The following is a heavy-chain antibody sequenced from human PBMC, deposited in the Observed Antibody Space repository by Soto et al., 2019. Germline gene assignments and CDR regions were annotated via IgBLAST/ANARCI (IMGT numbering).Heavy chain of an antibody. Sequence: VGSLRLSCAASGFTFSSYGMHWVRQAPGKGLEWVAVIWYDGSNKYYADSVKGRFTISRDNSKNTLYLQMNSLRAEDTAVYYCARDLYYGSIAATGLYFDYWGQGTLVTVSS. D-gene: IGHD6-6*01. J-gene: IGHJ4*02. V-gene: IGHV3-33*01. CDR3: ARDLYYGSIAATGLYFDY. CDR1: GFTFSSYG. CDR2: IWYDGSNK.